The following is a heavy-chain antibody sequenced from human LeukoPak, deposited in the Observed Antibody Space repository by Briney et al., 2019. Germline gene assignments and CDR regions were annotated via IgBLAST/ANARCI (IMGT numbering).Heavy chain of an antibody. D-gene: IGHD3-22*01. Sequence: PGRSLRLSCAASGFTFSSYAMHWVRQAPGKGLDWVALISYDGSNKYYADSVKGRFTISRDNSKNTLYLQMNSLRAEDTAVYYCAKASLPSSGYYLDRSPFDYWGQGTLVTVSS. CDR3: AKASLPSSGYYLDRSPFDY. CDR1: GFTFSSYA. V-gene: IGHV3-30*04. CDR2: ISYDGSNK. J-gene: IGHJ4*02.